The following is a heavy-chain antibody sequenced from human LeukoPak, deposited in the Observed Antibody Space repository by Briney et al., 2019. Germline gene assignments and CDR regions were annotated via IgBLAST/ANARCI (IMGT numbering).Heavy chain of an antibody. CDR1: GGSISSSNW. J-gene: IGHJ6*04. Sequence: ASETLSLTCAVSGGSISSSNWWSWVRQPPGKGLEWIGEIYHSGSTNYNPSLKSRVTISVDKSKNQFSLKLSSVTAADTAVYYCARAYGSEEVYYYGMDVWGKGTTVTVSS. CDR3: ARAYGSEEVYYYGMDV. D-gene: IGHD3-10*01. CDR2: IYHSGST. V-gene: IGHV4-4*02.